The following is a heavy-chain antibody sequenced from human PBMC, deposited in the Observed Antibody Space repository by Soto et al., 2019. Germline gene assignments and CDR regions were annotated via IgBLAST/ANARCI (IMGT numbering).Heavy chain of an antibody. D-gene: IGHD3-16*01. CDR3: ARGRFDYILGRPAPCLDY. CDR1: GDSISTYY. Sequence: SETLSLSCTVSGDSISTYYWTWIRQPPGKGLEWIGYIYNSATIKYNPSLRGRVTMSGDTSKNQFSLRLTFVTAADTAVYYCARGRFDYILGRPAPCLDYWGQGALVTVSS. J-gene: IGHJ4*02. V-gene: IGHV4-59*01. CDR2: IYNSATI.